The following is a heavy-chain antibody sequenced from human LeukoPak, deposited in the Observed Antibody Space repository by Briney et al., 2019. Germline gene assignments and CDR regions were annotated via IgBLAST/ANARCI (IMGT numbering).Heavy chain of an antibody. CDR2: IFYSGNT. CDR1: GGSINSSSYY. J-gene: IGHJ5*02. V-gene: IGHV4-39*02. D-gene: IGHD3-3*01. Sequence: SETLSLTRTVSGGSINSSSYYWGWIRQPPGKGLEWIGSIFYSGNTYDNPSLKSRVTISVDTSKNQFSLKLNSVTAADTAVYYCGKEQSGSYVHAFDPWGQGTVVTVSS. CDR3: GKEQSGSYVHAFDP.